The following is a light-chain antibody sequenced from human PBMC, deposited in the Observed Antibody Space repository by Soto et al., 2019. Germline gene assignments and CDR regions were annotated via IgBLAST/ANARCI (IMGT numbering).Light chain of an antibody. J-gene: IGLJ1*01. CDR3: GTWDDSLFSFV. V-gene: IGLV1-51*01. CDR1: NINIGDNH. Sequence: QSVLTQPPSVSAAPGQRVTIPCSGSNINIGDNHVSWYQHLPGTAPKLVVYANDRRPSYLPGRFSGSKSGTSAKLVITGIQTGDEAVYYCGTWDDSLFSFVFGPGTKVTVL. CDR2: AND.